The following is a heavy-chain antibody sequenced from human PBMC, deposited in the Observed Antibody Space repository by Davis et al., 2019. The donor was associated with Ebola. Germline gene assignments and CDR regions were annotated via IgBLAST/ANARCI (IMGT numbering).Heavy chain of an antibody. CDR3: TTRTAVTDVHAFDT. D-gene: IGHD6-19*01. CDR1: GFTFSTNW. V-gene: IGHV3-23*01. Sequence: GESLKISCAASGFTFSTNWMSWVRQAPGKGLEWVSRISGSGGDPHYADSVKGRFTISRDNSKNTLYLQMNSLRAEDTAVYYCTTRTAVTDVHAFDTWGQGTMVTVSP. J-gene: IGHJ3*02. CDR2: ISGSGGDP.